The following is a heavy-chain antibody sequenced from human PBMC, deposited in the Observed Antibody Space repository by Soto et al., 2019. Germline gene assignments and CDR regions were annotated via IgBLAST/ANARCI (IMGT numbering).Heavy chain of an antibody. Sequence: ASVKVSCKSSWYTFTGYYMHWVRQAPGQGLEWMGWINPNSGGTNYAQKFQGWVTMTRDTSISTAYMELSRLRSDDTAVYYCARSYGDYVLHYFDYWGQGTLVTGSS. CDR3: ARSYGDYVLHYFDY. CDR2: INPNSGGT. CDR1: WYTFTGYY. V-gene: IGHV1-2*04. J-gene: IGHJ4*02. D-gene: IGHD4-17*01.